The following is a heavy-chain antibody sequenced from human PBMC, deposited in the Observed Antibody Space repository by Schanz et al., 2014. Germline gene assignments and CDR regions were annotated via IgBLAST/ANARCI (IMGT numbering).Heavy chain of an antibody. CDR3: ARELRLEYYFDY. V-gene: IGHV1-2*02. D-gene: IGHD4-17*01. J-gene: IGHJ4*02. CDR1: GYIFIGYY. CDR2: TNTNSGDT. Sequence: QVQLVQSGAEMKKPGASVKVSCKASGYIFIGYYIHWVRQAPGQGLEWMGWTNTNSGDTKIAQKFQGRVTMTRDTSISTAYMELSSLRSDDTAVYYCARELRLEYYFDYWGQGTQVTVSS.